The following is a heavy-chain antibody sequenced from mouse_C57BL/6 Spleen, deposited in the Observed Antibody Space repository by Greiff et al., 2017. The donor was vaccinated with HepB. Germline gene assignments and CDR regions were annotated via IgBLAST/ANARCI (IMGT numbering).Heavy chain of an antibody. J-gene: IGHJ2*01. V-gene: IGHV3-1*01. CDR3: ARATVVGGFDY. CDR1: GYSITSGYD. D-gene: IGHD1-1*01. Sequence: DVHLVESGPGMVKPSQSLSLTCTVTGYSITSGYDWHWIRHFPGNKLEWMGYISYSGSTNYNPSLKSRISITHDTSKNHFFLKLNSVTTEDTATYYCARATVVGGFDYWGQGTTLTVSS. CDR2: ISYSGST.